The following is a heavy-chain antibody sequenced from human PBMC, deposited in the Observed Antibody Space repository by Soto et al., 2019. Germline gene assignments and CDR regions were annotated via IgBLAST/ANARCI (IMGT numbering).Heavy chain of an antibody. CDR2: IYSGGST. V-gene: IGHV3-53*01. J-gene: IGHJ5*02. CDR3: AREMYSSSSWSDWFDP. D-gene: IGHD6-6*01. CDR1: GFTVSSNY. Sequence: PGGSLRLSCAASGFTVSSNYMSWVRQAPGKGLEWVSVIYSGGSTYYADSVKGRFTISRDNSKNTLYLQMNSLRAEDTAVYYCAREMYSSSSWSDWFDPWGQGTLVTVYS.